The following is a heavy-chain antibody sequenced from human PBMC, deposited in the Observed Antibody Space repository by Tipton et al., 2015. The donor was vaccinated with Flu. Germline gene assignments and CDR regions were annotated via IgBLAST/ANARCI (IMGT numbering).Heavy chain of an antibody. CDR3: ARGGWELHGGWFDP. D-gene: IGHD1-26*01. CDR1: GDSLNSYY. CDR2: VYYSGTT. J-gene: IGHJ5*02. Sequence: TLSLTCSVSGDSLNSYYWSWIRQSPGKGLEWIGQVYYSGTTNYNPSLKSRVTISLDKSKNQFSLTLKSMTTADTAVFYCARGGWELHGGWFDPWGQGILVTVSS. V-gene: IGHV4-59*01.